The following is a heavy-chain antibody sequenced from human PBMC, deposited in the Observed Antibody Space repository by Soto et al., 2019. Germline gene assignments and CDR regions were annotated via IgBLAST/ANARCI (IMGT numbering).Heavy chain of an antibody. CDR3: TRVYLSDSGIY. Sequence: SETLSRTRRVSGGSVSSGSYNWSWIRQPPGKGLEWIGYINYSGRTNYNPSLKSRVTISVDTSKNQFSLNLSSVTAADTAVYYYTRVYLSDSGIYWGQGTLDPVSS. J-gene: IGHJ4*01. CDR1: GGSVSSGSYN. V-gene: IGHV4-61*01. D-gene: IGHD1-26*01. CDR2: INYSGRT.